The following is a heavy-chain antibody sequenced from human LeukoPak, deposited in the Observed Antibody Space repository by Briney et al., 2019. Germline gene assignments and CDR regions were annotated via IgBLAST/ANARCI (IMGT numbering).Heavy chain of an antibody. V-gene: IGHV3-30*02. Sequence: PGGSLRLSCAASGFTFSSYGMHWVRQAPGKGLEGVAFIRYDGSNKYYADSVKGRFTISRDSAENSLYLQMNSLGAEDTAVYYCARGLYYYGTDAFDIWGQGTMVTVS. CDR1: GFTFSSYG. CDR3: ARGLYYYGTDAFDI. J-gene: IGHJ3*02. D-gene: IGHD3-16*01. CDR2: IRYDGSNK.